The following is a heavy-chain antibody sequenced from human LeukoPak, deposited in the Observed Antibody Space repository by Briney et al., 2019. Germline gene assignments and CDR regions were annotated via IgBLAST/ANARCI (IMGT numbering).Heavy chain of an antibody. CDR3: AKDRGERSLYSGSYLDY. CDR2: ISWDGGST. CDR1: GFTFDDYT. V-gene: IGHV3-43*01. J-gene: IGHJ4*02. Sequence: GGSLRLSCAASGFTFDDYTMHWVRQAPGKGLEWVSLISWDGGSTYYADSVKGRFTISRDNSKNSLYLQMNSLRTEDTALYYCAKDRGERSLYSGSYLDYWGQGTLVTVSS. D-gene: IGHD1-26*01.